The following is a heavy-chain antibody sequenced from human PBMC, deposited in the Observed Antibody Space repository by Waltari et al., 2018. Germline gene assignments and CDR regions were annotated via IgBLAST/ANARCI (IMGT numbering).Heavy chain of an antibody. CDR3: ARAGGSSLGDAFDI. CDR1: GGSISSYY. D-gene: IGHD2-15*01. Sequence: QVQLQESGPGLVKPSETLSLTCTVSGGSISSYYWSWIRQPPGKGLEWIGYIYYSGSTNYNPSLKSRVTISVDTSKNQFSLKLSSVTAADTAVYYCARAGGSSLGDAFDIWGQGTMVTVSS. V-gene: IGHV4-59*01. J-gene: IGHJ3*02. CDR2: IYYSGST.